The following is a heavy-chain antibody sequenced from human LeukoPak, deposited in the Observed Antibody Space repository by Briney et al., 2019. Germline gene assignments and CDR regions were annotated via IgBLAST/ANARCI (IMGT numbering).Heavy chain of an antibody. V-gene: IGHV3-23*01. CDR2: ISGSGNST. D-gene: IGHD2-15*01. CDR1: GFTFSSYA. Sequence: PGGSLRLSCAASGFTFSSYAMSWVRQAPGKGLEWVSSISGSGNSTYYVDSVKGRFTISRDNAKNSLYLQMNSLTVEDTSVYYCARGSGGGWSDPFDIWGQGTMVTVSS. J-gene: IGHJ3*02. CDR3: ARGSGGGWSDPFDI.